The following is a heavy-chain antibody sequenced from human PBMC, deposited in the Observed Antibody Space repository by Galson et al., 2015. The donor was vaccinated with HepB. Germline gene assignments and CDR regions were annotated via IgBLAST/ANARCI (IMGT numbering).Heavy chain of an antibody. V-gene: IGHV3-9*01. J-gene: IGHJ1*01. CDR2: FSWNSGSI. D-gene: IGHD3-22*01. Sequence: LRLSCAASGFTFEDYAMHWVRQVPGKGLEWVSGFSWNSGSIGYADSVKGRFTISRDNAKNSLYLQMNSLGAEDTALYYCVKDIGNDSNHHWGQGTLVTVSS. CDR1: GFTFEDYA. CDR3: VKDIGNDSNHH.